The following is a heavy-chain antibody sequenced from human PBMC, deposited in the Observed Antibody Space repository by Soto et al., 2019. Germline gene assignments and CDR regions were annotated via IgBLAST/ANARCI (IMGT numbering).Heavy chain of an antibody. Sequence: NDRSSESGRVGSSYGFRWVPSPSRKKLEWMGGIIPIFGTANYAQKFQGRVTINADESTSTAYMELSSLRSEDTAVYYCARDFYDYVWGCYLPGYYRHYWGQGTLITVS. D-gene: IGHD3-16*02. CDR2: IIPIFGTA. CDR3: ARDFYDYVWGCYLPGYYRHY. J-gene: IGHJ4*02. CDR1: GRVGSSYG. V-gene: IGHV1-69*01.